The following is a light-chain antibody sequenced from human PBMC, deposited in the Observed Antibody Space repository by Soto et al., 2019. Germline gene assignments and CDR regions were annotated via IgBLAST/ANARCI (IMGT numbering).Light chain of an antibody. CDR2: DAS. J-gene: IGKJ5*01. Sequence: DIQMTQSPSSLSASVGDRVTITCQASQDISNYLNWYQQKPGKAPKLLIYDASNLETGVRSRFSGSGSGTDFTFTISSLQPEDIATYYCQQYDNLPPGVTFGQGTRLEIK. CDR3: QQYDNLPPGVT. V-gene: IGKV1-33*01. CDR1: QDISNY.